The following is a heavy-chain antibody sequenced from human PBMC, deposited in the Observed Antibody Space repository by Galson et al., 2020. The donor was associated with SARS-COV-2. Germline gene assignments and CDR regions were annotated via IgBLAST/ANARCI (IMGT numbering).Heavy chain of an antibody. J-gene: IGHJ4*02. CDR1: GFTFSSYA. CDR2: ISGSGGTT. CDR3: AKGLYCTTTSCFDAEFDY. V-gene: IGHV3-23*01. Sequence: GESLKLSCAASGFTFSSYAMSWVPQAPGKGLEWVSAISGSGGTTYYADSVKGRFTISRDNSKNTLYLQMNSLSAEDTAIYYCAKGLYCTTTSCFDAEFDYWGQGTLVTVSS. D-gene: IGHD2-2*01.